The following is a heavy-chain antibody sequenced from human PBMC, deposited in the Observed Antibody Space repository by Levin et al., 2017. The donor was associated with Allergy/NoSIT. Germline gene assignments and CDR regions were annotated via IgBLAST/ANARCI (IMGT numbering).Heavy chain of an antibody. D-gene: IGHD3-10*01. V-gene: IGHV1-69*06. CDR3: ARGVLTMVQGVMIKYYFDY. CDR1: GGTFSSYA. CDR2: IIPIFGTA. Sequence: AASVKVSCKASGGTFSSYAISWVRQAPGQGLEWMGGIIPIFGTANYAQKFQGRVTITADKSTSTAYMELSSLRSEDTAVYYCARGVLTMVQGVMIKYYFDYWGQGTLVTVSS. J-gene: IGHJ4*02.